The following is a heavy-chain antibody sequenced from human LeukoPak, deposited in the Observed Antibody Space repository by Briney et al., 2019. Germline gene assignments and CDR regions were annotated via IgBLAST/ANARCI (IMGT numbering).Heavy chain of an antibody. V-gene: IGHV3-23*01. CDR2: ISGSGGST. CDR1: GFTFSSYA. D-gene: IGHD6-13*01. Sequence: GGSLRLSCAATGFTFSSYAMSWVRQALGKGLEWVSAISGSGGSTYYADSVKGRFTISRDNSKNTLYLQMNSLRAEDTAVYYCAKEQAAAGKGYYFDYWGQGTLVTVSS. J-gene: IGHJ4*02. CDR3: AKEQAAAGKGYYFDY.